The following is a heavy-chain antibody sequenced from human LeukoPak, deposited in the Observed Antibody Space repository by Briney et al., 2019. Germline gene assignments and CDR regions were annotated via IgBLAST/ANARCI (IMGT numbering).Heavy chain of an antibody. V-gene: IGHV3-23*01. Sequence: GGCLRLSCAASGFTFSSYAMSWVRQAPGKGLKWVSAISGSGGSTYYADSVKGRFTISRDNSKNTLYLQMNSLRAEDTAVYYCAKDGWNYYGSGSFDFWGQGTLVTVSS. D-gene: IGHD3-10*01. CDR2: ISGSGGST. CDR3: AKDGWNYYGSGSFDF. CDR1: GFTFSSYA. J-gene: IGHJ5*01.